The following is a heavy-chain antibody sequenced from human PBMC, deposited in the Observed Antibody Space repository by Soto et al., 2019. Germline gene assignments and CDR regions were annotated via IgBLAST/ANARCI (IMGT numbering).Heavy chain of an antibody. V-gene: IGHV4-31*03. J-gene: IGHJ6*02. CDR3: ARDKGPDTYGQTRIRDYSYAMDV. D-gene: IGHD5-18*01. CDR2: IYYSVSP. CDR1: GASISSGAYF. Sequence: QVQLQGSGPRLVKPSQTLSLTCSVSGASISSGAYFWTWIRHHPGKGLEWIGYIYYSVSPSYTHQNPSLQSRVTISVDTSRNLLSLRLTSVTAADTATYYCARDKGPDTYGQTRIRDYSYAMDVWGQGTTVIVSS.